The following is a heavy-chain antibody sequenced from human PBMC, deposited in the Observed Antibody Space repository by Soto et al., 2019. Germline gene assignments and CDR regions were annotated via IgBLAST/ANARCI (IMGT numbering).Heavy chain of an antibody. D-gene: IGHD3-22*01. CDR1: GFTFSSYS. Sequence: GSLRLSCAASGFTFSSYSMNWVRQAPGKGLEWVSSISSSSSYIYYADSVKGRFTISRDNAKNSLYLQMNSLRAEDTAVYYCAREKYYYDSHTGGWFDPWGQGTLVTVSS. J-gene: IGHJ5*02. V-gene: IGHV3-21*01. CDR2: ISSSSSYI. CDR3: AREKYYYDSHTGGWFDP.